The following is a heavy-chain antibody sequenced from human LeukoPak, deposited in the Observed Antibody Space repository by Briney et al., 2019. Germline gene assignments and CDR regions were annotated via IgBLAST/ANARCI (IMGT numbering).Heavy chain of an antibody. CDR3: ARLGVGYCSGGSCYGEDY. CDR2: IYHSGST. V-gene: IGHV4-38-2*02. D-gene: IGHD2-15*01. J-gene: IGHJ4*02. Sequence: SETLSLTCTVSGYSISSGYYWGWIRQPPGKGLEWIGSIYHSGSTYYNPSLKSRVTISVDTSKNQFSLKLSPVTAADTAVYYCARLGVGYCSGGSCYGEDYWGQGTLVTVSS. CDR1: GYSISSGYY.